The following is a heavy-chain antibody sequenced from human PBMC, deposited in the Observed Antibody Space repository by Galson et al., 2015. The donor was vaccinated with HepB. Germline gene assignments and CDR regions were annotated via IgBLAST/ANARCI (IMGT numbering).Heavy chain of an antibody. D-gene: IGHD1-26*01. CDR2: IYYSGCT. V-gene: IGHV4-59*08. CDR1: GGSISSYY. J-gene: IGHJ4*02. CDR3: ARRPLSGAPYDY. Sequence: LSLTCTVSGGSISSYYWSWIRQPPGRGLEWIGYIYYSGCTNYNPSLKSRVTISVDTSKNQFSLKLSSVTAADTAVYYCARRPLSGAPYDYWGQGTLVTVSS.